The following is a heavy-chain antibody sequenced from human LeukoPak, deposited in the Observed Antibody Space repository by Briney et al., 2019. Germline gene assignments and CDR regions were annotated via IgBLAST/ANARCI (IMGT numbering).Heavy chain of an antibody. V-gene: IGHV4-39*01. CDR1: GASIISTSSY. CDR2: IYYSGST. D-gene: IGHD3-10*01. J-gene: IGHJ6*03. Sequence: SETLSPTFTVSGASIISTSSYWGWLRQPQGKGLGWFVCIYYSGSTYYHPSLKRRVTISVDTSKNQFSLKLSSVTAADTAVYYCARQNSGYMVVWGKGTTVTISS. CDR3: ARQNSGYMVV.